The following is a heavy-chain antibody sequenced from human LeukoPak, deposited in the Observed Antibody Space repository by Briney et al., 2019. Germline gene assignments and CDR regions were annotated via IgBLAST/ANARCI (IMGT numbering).Heavy chain of an antibody. J-gene: IGHJ4*02. CDR2: IYYSGST. CDR3: ARFYYDSSGYYSDYFDY. V-gene: IGHV4-30-4*01. D-gene: IGHD3-22*01. Sequence: SETLSLTCTVSGGSISSGDYYWSWIRQPPGKGLEWIGYIYYSGSTYYNPSLKSRVTISVDTSKNQFSLKLSSVTAADTAVYYCARFYYDSSGYYSDYFDYWGQGTLVTVSS. CDR1: GGSISSGDYY.